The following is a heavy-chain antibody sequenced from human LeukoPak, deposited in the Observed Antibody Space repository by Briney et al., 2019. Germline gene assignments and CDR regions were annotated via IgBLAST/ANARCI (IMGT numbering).Heavy chain of an antibody. Sequence: GGSLRLSCAASGFTFSSYSMNWVRQAPGKGLEWVSSISSSSSYIYYADSVKGRFTISRDNSKNTLYLQMNSLRAEDTAVYYCAKEERRYCSGGSCYLFDYWGQGTLVTVSS. D-gene: IGHD2-15*01. CDR1: GFTFSSYS. CDR2: ISSSSSYI. J-gene: IGHJ4*02. V-gene: IGHV3-21*01. CDR3: AKEERRYCSGGSCYLFDY.